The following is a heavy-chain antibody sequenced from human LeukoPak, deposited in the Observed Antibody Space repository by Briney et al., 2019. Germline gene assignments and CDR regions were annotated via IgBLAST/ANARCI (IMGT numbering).Heavy chain of an antibody. V-gene: IGHV3-66*01. J-gene: IGHJ5*02. D-gene: IGHD6-25*01. CDR2: IFSGGGT. CDR1: GLTASNNY. CDR3: ARDPGAAAGNLWS. Sequence: GGSLRLSCVVSGLTASNNYMTWVSLAPGKGLEWVLLIFSGGGTYYADSVKGRFTISRDSSKNTLYLQMNCLRAEDTALYYCARDPGAAAGNLWSWGQGTLVTVSS.